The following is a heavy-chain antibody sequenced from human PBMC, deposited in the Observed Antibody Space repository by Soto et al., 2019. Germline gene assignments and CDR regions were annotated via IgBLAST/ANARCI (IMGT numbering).Heavy chain of an antibody. CDR3: AKDLRYYYDSSGSELVDY. CDR1: GFTFSSYG. V-gene: IGHV3-30*18. CDR2: ISYDGSNK. D-gene: IGHD3-22*01. J-gene: IGHJ4*02. Sequence: GGSLRLSCAASGFTFSSYGMHWVRQAPGKGLEWVAVISYDGSNKYYADSVKGRFTISRDNSKNTLYLQMNSLRAEDTAVYYCAKDLRYYYDSSGSELVDYWGQGTLVIVSS.